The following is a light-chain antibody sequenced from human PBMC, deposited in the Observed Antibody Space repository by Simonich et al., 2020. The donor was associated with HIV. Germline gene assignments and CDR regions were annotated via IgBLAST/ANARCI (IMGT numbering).Light chain of an antibody. V-gene: IGLV2-14*03. CDR3: SSYTSSSTWV. Sequence: QSALTQPASVSGSPGQSITISCTGTSRDVGGYNYVSLYQQHPGKAPKLMIYDVSNRPSGVSNLFSGSKSGNTASLTISGLQAEDEADYYCSSYTSSSTWVFGGGTKLTVL. CDR1: SRDVGGYNY. CDR2: DVS. J-gene: IGLJ3*02.